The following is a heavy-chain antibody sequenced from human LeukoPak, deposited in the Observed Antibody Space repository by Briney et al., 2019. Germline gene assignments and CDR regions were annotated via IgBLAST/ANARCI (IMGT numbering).Heavy chain of an antibody. CDR2: IYYSGST. CDR1: GGSTSSSSYY. D-gene: IGHD2-15*01. V-gene: IGHV4-39*07. J-gene: IGHJ4*02. CDR3: ARDPRTATPGDY. Sequence: SETLSLTCTVSGGSTSSSSYYWGWIRQPPGKGLEWIGSIYYSGSTYYNPSLKSRVTISIDTSKNQFSLKLSSVTAADTAVYYCARDPRTATPGDYWGQGTPVTVSS.